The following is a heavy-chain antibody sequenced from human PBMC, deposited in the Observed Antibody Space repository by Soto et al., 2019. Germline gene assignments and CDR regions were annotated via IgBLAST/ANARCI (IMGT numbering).Heavy chain of an antibody. CDR3: ARSTAMVTSDFDY. CDR2: IIPILGIA. D-gene: IGHD5-18*01. CDR1: GGTFSSYT. V-gene: IGHV1-69*02. Sequence: QVQLVQSGAEVKKPGSSVKVSCKASGGTFSSYTISWVRQAPGQGLEWMGRIIPILGIANYAQKFQGRVTXTXDXFTSTAYMELSSLRSEDTAVYYCARSTAMVTSDFDYWGQGTLVTVSS. J-gene: IGHJ4*02.